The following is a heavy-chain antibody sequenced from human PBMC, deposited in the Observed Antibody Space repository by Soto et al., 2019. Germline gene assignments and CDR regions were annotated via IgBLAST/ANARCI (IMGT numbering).Heavy chain of an antibody. Sequence: WASVKVSCKASGYTFTSYAMHWVRQAPGQRLEWMGWINAGNGNTKYSQKFQGRVTITRDTSASTAYMELSSLRSEDTAVYYCARDAIAAAGSLNYYYYYGMDVWGQGTTVTVSS. CDR1: GYTFTSYA. CDR2: INAGNGNT. J-gene: IGHJ6*02. D-gene: IGHD6-13*01. CDR3: ARDAIAAAGSLNYYYYYGMDV. V-gene: IGHV1-3*01.